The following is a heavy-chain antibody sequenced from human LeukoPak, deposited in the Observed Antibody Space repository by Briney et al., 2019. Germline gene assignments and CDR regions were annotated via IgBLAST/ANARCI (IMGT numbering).Heavy chain of an antibody. CDR1: GYTFSSYG. J-gene: IGHJ4*02. Sequence: ASVKVSCKASGYTFSSYGVSWVRQAPGQGLEWMGWISVYDANTYYAQKLQGRVTLTTDTSTSTAYMELRSLTTDDTAVYYCARDRGRTVVTPGPFSSDYWGQGTLVTVSS. CDR2: ISVYDANT. V-gene: IGHV1-18*01. CDR3: ARDRGRTVVTPGPFSSDY. D-gene: IGHD4-23*01.